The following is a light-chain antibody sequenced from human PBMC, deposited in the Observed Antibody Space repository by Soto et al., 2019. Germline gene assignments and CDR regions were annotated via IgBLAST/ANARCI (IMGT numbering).Light chain of an antibody. CDR1: ESIGNY. Sequence: EVVLTQSPATLSLSPGERATLSCRASESIGNYLAWYQQKLGQAPKLLIYDASHRAIGIPGRFSGDGSGTEFPLTTSGLEPEDFAVYYCPWRSDWPPRLTFGGGTQAEIK. J-gene: IGKJ4*01. CDR2: DAS. V-gene: IGKV3-11*01. CDR3: PWRSDWPPRLT.